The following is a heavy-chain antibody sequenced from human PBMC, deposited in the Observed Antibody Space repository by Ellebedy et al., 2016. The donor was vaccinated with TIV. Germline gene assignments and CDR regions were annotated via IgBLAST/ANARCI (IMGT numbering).Heavy chain of an antibody. CDR1: GFTFRNDW. Sequence: GESLKISXAASGFTFRNDWMHWVRQAPGKELEWVSTIGGSGHSTYYADSVQGRFTISRDNSKNTVYLQMNSLRAEDTALFYCATVGRPALFYLDHWGQGTLVSVST. V-gene: IGHV3-23*01. CDR2: IGGSGHST. CDR3: ATVGRPALFYLDH. J-gene: IGHJ4*02. D-gene: IGHD3-9*01.